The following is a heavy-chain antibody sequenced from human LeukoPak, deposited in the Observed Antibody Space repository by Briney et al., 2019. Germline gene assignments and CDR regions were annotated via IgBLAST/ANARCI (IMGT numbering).Heavy chain of an antibody. D-gene: IGHD1-26*01. V-gene: IGHV4-59*11. Sequence: SETLSLTCTVSGGSISSHYRSWIRQPPGKGLEWIGYIYYSGSTNYNPSLKSRVTISVDTSKNQFSLKLSSVTAADTAVYYCARGYNSGSYVHNWFDPWGQGTLVTVSS. J-gene: IGHJ5*02. CDR2: IYYSGST. CDR1: GGSISSHY. CDR3: ARGYNSGSYVHNWFDP.